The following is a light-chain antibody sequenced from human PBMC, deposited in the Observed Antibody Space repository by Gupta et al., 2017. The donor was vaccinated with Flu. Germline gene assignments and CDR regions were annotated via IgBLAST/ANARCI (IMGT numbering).Light chain of an antibody. J-gene: IGKJ3*01. V-gene: IGKV3-15*01. Sequence: EIVMTQSPATLSVSPGERATLSCRASQSVSSNLAWYQQKPGQAPRLLIYGASTRATGIPARFSGRGSGTEFTLTISSLQSEDFAVYYCQQYNNWHLTFGPGTKVDIK. CDR1: QSVSSN. CDR3: QQYNNWHLT. CDR2: GAS.